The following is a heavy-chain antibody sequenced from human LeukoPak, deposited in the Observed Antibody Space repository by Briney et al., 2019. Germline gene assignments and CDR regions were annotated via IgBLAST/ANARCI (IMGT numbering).Heavy chain of an antibody. J-gene: IGHJ4*02. D-gene: IGHD2-15*01. CDR2: ISGSGGST. V-gene: IGHV3-23*01. CDR1: GFIFSSYA. CDR3: AKDLVRYCSGGSCYY. Sequence: GGSLRLSCAASGFIFSSYAMSWVRQAPGKGLEWVSAISGSGGSTYYADSVKGRFTISRDNSKNTLYLQMNSPRAEDTAVYYCAKDLVRYCSGGSCYYWGQGTLVTVSS.